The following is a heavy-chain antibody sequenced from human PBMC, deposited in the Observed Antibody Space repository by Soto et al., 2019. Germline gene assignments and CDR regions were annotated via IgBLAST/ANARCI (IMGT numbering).Heavy chain of an antibody. D-gene: IGHD2-15*01. CDR3: ARGGYCSGGSCYSAWWFDP. CDR1: GGTFTRFA. V-gene: IGHV1-69*13. Sequence: SVKVSCKASGGTFTRFAISWVRQAPRQGLEWMGGLIPIFGIANYVQKFQGRVTITADESTSTAYMELSSLRSEDTAVYYCARGGYCSGGSCYSAWWFDPWGQGTLVTVSS. CDR2: LIPIFGIA. J-gene: IGHJ5*02.